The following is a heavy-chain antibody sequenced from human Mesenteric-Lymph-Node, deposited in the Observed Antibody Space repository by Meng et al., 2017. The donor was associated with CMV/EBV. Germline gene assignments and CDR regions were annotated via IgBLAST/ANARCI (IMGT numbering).Heavy chain of an antibody. CDR3: VREDGVVASRGNRFDP. Sequence: GESLKISCAASGFAFSAYWMHWARQAPGKGLVWVSRINHDGSNTIYADSVKGRFTISRDNAKNTLYLQMNTLRAEDTAVYYCVREDGVVASRGNRFDPWGQGTLVTVSS. V-gene: IGHV3-74*01. J-gene: IGHJ5*02. CDR2: INHDGSNT. CDR1: GFAFSAYW. D-gene: IGHD3-3*01.